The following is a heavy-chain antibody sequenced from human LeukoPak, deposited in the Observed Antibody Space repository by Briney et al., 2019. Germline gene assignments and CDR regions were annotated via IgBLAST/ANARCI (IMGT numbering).Heavy chain of an antibody. J-gene: IGHJ4*02. Sequence: PGGSLRLSCAASGFTFSSYAMSWVRQAPGKGLEWASAISGSGGSTYYADSVKGRFTISRDNSKNTLYLQMNSLRAEDTAVYYCAKDPYYDSSGYPDYWGQGTLVTVSS. D-gene: IGHD3-22*01. CDR2: ISGSGGST. CDR3: AKDPYYDSSGYPDY. V-gene: IGHV3-23*01. CDR1: GFTFSSYA.